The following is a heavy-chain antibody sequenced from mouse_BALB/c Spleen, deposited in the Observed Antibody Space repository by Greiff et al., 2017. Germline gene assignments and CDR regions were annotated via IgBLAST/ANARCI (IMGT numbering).Heavy chain of an antibody. J-gene: IGHJ3*01. Sequence: VQLKESGPGLVKPSQSLSLTCTVTGYSITSDYAWNWIRQFPGNKLEWMGYISYSGSTSYNPSLKSRISITRDTSKNQFFLQLNSVTTEDTATYYCARYDYDRFAYWGQGTLVTVSA. CDR2: ISYSGST. CDR3: ARYDYDRFAY. D-gene: IGHD2-4*01. CDR1: GYSITSDYA. V-gene: IGHV3-2*02.